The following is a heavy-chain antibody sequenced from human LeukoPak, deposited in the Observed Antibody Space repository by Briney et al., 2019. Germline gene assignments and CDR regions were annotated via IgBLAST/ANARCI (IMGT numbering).Heavy chain of an antibody. V-gene: IGHV1-18*01. CDR3: ARGLTEYDSSGYYYEAAFDI. D-gene: IGHD3-22*01. Sequence: GASVKVSCKASGYTFTSYGINWVRPAPGQGLEWMGWISAYNSHTNYAQRLQGRVTLTTDTSTSTAYMELRSLRSDDTAVYYCARGLTEYDSSGYYYEAAFDIWGQGTMVTVSS. CDR1: GYTFTSYG. CDR2: ISAYNSHT. J-gene: IGHJ3*02.